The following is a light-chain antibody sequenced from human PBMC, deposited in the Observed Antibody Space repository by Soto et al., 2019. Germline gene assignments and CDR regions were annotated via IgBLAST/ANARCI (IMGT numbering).Light chain of an antibody. V-gene: IGLV2-18*02. J-gene: IGLJ1*01. CDR3: SSYTSSSTLV. CDR2: EVS. Sequence: QSALTQPASVSGSPGQSITIPCTGTSSDVGSYNRVSWYQQPPGTAPKLMIYEVSNRPSGVPDRFSGSKSGNTASLTISGLQAEDAADYYCSSYTSSSTLVFGTGTKVTVL. CDR1: SSDVGSYNR.